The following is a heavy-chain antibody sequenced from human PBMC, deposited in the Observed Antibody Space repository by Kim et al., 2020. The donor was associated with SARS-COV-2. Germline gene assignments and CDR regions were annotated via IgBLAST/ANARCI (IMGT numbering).Heavy chain of an antibody. J-gene: IGHJ5*02. Sequence: GGSLRLSCAASGFTFSSYGMHWVRQAPGKGLEWVAVISYDGSNKYYADSVKGRFTISRDNSKNTLYLQMNSLRAEDTAVYYCAKDHGRFLEWLLPEHNWFDPWGQGTLVTVSS. CDR3: AKDHGRFLEWLLPEHNWFDP. D-gene: IGHD3-3*01. V-gene: IGHV3-30*18. CDR1: GFTFSSYG. CDR2: ISYDGSNK.